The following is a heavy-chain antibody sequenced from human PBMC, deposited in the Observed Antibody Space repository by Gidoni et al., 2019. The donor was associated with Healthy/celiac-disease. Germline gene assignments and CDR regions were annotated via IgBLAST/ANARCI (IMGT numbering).Heavy chain of an antibody. CDR3: ARDPSPDYYDSSGDWVGGFDY. J-gene: IGHJ4*02. CDR2: IWYDGSNK. V-gene: IGHV3-33*01. CDR1: GFTFSRYG. D-gene: IGHD3-22*01. Sequence: QVQLVESGGGVVQPGRSLRLSCAASGFTFSRYGMHWFRQAPGKGLEWVAVIWYDGSNKYYADSVKGRFTISRDNSKNTLYLQMNSLRAEDTAVYYCARDPSPDYYDSSGDWVGGFDYWGQGTLVTVSS.